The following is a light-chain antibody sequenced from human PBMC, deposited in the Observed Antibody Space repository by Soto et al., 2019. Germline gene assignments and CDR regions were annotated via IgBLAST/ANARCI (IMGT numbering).Light chain of an antibody. V-gene: IGKV1-5*01. CDR1: QSISSW. CDR3: QQYNSLWT. CDR2: DAS. Sequence: DIQMTQSPSTLSASVGDRVTITGRASQSISSWLAWYQQKPGQAPTLLIYDASSSESGVPSRFSGSGSGTEFTLTIRSLQPDDFATYYCQQYNSLWTFGQGTKVDIK. J-gene: IGKJ1*01.